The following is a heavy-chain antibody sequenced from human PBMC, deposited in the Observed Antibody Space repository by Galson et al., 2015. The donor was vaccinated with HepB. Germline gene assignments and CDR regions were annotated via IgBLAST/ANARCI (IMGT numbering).Heavy chain of an antibody. Sequence: SLRLSCAASGFSFSSFSMHWVRQAPGKGLEWVALIRYDGRNKYNEDSVKGRFTISRDNSKSTLYLQMNSLRADDTAVYYCAREYPRRRSIFHWGQGTLVTVSS. J-gene: IGHJ4*02. CDR3: AREYPRRRSIFH. D-gene: IGHD2/OR15-2a*01. CDR1: GFSFSSFS. V-gene: IGHV3-30*02. CDR2: IRYDGRNK.